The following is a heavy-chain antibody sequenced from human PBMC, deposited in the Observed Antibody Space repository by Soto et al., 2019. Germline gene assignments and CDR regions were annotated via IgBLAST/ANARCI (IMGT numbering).Heavy chain of an antibody. J-gene: IGHJ4*02. CDR2: IYYSGST. Sequence: QVQLQESGPGLVKPSETLSLTCTVSGVSISSYYWTWIRQPPGKGLEWIGYIYYSGSTNYNPSLKSRVTISVDTSKNQFSLKLSSVTAADTAVYYCARDSNRGYSGYDKLDYWGQGTLVTVSS. CDR3: ARDSNRGYSGYDKLDY. D-gene: IGHD5-12*01. CDR1: GVSISSYY. V-gene: IGHV4-59*01.